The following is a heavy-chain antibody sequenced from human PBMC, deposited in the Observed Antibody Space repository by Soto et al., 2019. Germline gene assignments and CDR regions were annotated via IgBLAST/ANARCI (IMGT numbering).Heavy chain of an antibody. CDR3: ARQGRYGDYYFDH. V-gene: IGHV4-59*08. D-gene: IGHD4-17*01. Sequence: SETLSLTCTVSGGSISGYYWSWIRQPPGKGLEWIGYIYYSGSSNYSPSLKSRVTMSVDTSKNQFSLKLSSVTAADTAVYYCARQGRYGDYYFDHWGQGTPVTVPQ. J-gene: IGHJ4*02. CDR1: GGSISGYY. CDR2: IYYSGSS.